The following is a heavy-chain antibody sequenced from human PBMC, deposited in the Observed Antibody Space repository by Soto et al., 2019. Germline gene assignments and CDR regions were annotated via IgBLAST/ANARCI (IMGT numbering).Heavy chain of an antibody. V-gene: IGHV3-9*01. Sequence: SLRLSCAASGFTFDDYAMHWVRQAPGKGLEWVSRINWNSASIGYADSVKGRFTISRDNAKNSLYLQMNNLRAEDTALYYCAKDIAPVYSYHSYGMDVWGQGT. J-gene: IGHJ6*02. D-gene: IGHD3-16*02. CDR2: INWNSASI. CDR1: GFTFDDYA. CDR3: AKDIAPVYSYHSYGMDV.